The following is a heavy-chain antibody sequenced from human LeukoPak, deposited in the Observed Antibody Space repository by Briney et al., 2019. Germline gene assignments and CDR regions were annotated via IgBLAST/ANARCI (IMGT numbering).Heavy chain of an antibody. D-gene: IGHD6-13*01. J-gene: IGHJ3*02. Sequence: SVKVSCKASGGTFISYAISWVRQAPGQGLEWMGGIIPIFGTANYAQKFQGRVTITADESTSTAYMELSSLRSEDTAVYYCARDSSSWYGTYAFDIWGQGTMVTVSS. CDR3: ARDSSSWYGTYAFDI. CDR2: IIPIFGTA. CDR1: GGTFISYA. V-gene: IGHV1-69*13.